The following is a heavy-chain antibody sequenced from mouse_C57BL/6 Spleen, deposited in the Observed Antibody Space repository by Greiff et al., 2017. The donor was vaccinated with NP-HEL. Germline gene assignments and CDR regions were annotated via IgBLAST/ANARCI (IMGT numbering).Heavy chain of an antibody. CDR2: INPNNGGT. CDR3: AKGAPIYYGYVYAMDY. Sequence: EVQLQQSGPELVKPGASVKIPCKASGYTFTDYNMDWVKQSHGKSLEWIGDINPNNGGTIYNQKFKGKATLTVDKSSSTAYMELRSLTSEDTAVYYWAKGAPIYYGYVYAMDYWGQGTSVTVSS. D-gene: IGHD2-2*01. CDR1: GYTFTDYN. V-gene: IGHV1-18*01. J-gene: IGHJ4*01.